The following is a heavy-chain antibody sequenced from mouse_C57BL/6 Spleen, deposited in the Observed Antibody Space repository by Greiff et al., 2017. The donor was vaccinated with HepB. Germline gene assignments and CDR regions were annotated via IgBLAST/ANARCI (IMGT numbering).Heavy chain of an antibody. CDR2: ISSGSSTI. D-gene: IGHD3-2*02. CDR3: ASQLIGFAY. Sequence: EVKLVESGGGLVKPGGSLKLSCAASGFTFSDYGMHWVRQAPEKGLEWVAYISSGSSTIYYADTVKCRFTISRDNAKNTLFLQMTRLRSEDTAMYYCASQLIGFAYWGQGTLVTVSA. CDR1: GFTFSDYG. J-gene: IGHJ3*01. V-gene: IGHV5-17*01.